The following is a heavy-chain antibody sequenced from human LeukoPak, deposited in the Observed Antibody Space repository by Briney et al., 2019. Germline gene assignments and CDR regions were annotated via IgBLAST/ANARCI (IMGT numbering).Heavy chain of an antibody. CDR2: ISSSGATK. CDR3: ARDASLDDFWSGSIYNWFDP. V-gene: IGHV3-48*03. J-gene: IGHJ5*02. Sequence: GGSLRLSCAASGFTFNEMNWVRQAPGKGLEWISYISSSGATKYYADSVKGRFTISRDNAKNSLYLQMNSLRAEDTAVYYCARDASLDDFWSGSIYNWFDPWGQGTLVTVSS. CDR1: GFTFNE. D-gene: IGHD3-3*01.